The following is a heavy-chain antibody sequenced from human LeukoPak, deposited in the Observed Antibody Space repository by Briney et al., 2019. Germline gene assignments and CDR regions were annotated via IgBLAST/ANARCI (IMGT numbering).Heavy chain of an antibody. V-gene: IGHV4-59*01. Sequence: KSSETLSLTCTVSGGSISSYYWSWIRQPPGKGLEWIGYIYYSGSTNYNPPLKSRVTISVDTSKNQFSLKLSSVTAADTAVYYCARGRGFYYSGCYDSFDYWGQGTLVTVSS. CDR3: ARGRGFYYSGCYDSFDY. J-gene: IGHJ4*02. CDR2: IYYSGST. CDR1: GGSISSYY. D-gene: IGHD1-26*01.